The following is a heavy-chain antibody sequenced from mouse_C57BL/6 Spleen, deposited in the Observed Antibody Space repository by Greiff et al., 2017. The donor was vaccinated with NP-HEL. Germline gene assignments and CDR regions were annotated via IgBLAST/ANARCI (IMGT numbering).Heavy chain of an antibody. CDR3: ARPEGWLPSYWYFDV. V-gene: IGHV5-17*01. CDR2: ISSGSSTI. D-gene: IGHD2-3*01. CDR1: GFTFSDYG. J-gene: IGHJ1*03. Sequence: VQLKESGGGLVKPGGSLKLSCAASGFTFSDYGMHWVRQAPEKGLEWVAYISSGSSTIYYADTVKGRFTISRDNAKNTLFLQMTSLRSEDTAMYYCARPEGWLPSYWYFDVWGTGTTVTVSS.